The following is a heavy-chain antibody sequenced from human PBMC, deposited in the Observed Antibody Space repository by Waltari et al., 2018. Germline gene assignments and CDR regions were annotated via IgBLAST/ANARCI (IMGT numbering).Heavy chain of an antibody. J-gene: IGHJ4*02. V-gene: IGHV5-51*01. Sequence: EVQLVQSGAEVKKPGESLKISCKGSGYSFTSYWIGWVGQMPGKGLAWMGITLPGDSATRCSPSFQGEVTISADKSSSTAYLQWSRLKASDTAMYYCARHGEQLVLVDYWGQGTLVTVSS. D-gene: IGHD6-6*01. CDR3: ARHGEQLVLVDY. CDR2: TLPGDSAT. CDR1: GYSFTSYW.